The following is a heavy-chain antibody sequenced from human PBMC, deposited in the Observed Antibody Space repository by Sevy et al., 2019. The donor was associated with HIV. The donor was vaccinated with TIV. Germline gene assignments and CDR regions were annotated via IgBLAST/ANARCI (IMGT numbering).Heavy chain of an antibody. V-gene: IGHV4-39*01. CDR1: GASISSSGYY. CDR2: INYSGST. J-gene: IGHJ4*02. CDR3: AGPILTYNNGWSYYDY. Sequence: QSQTLSLTCTVSGASISSSGYYWGWIRQPPGKGLEWIASINYSGSTFYNPSLKSRVTISADTSKNQFSLDLNSVTAADTATYYCAGPILTYNNGWSYYDYWGQGIVVTVSS. D-gene: IGHD6-19*01.